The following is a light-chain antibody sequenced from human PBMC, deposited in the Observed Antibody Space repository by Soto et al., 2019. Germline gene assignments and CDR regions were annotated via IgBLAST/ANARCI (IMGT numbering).Light chain of an antibody. CDR2: DVG. CDR3: QSYDSSLSGVV. CDR1: SSDVGHYDY. J-gene: IGLJ2*01. Sequence: QSALTQPASVSGSPGQSITISCTGTSSDVGHYDYVSWYQQHPGEAPKLMIYDVGNRPSGVSNRFSGSKSGTSASLAITGLQAEDEADYYCQSYDSSLSGVVFGGGTKLTVL. V-gene: IGLV2-14*03.